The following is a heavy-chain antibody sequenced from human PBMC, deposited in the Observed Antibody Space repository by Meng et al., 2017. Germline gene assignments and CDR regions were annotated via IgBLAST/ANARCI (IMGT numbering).Heavy chain of an antibody. CDR3: ARDPYCSGGSCYLYGMDV. Sequence: SLKISGAASGFTFSSYAMHWVRQAPGKGLEWVAVISYDGSNKYYADSVKGRFTISRDNSKNTLYLQMNSLRAEDTAVYYCARDPYCSGGSCYLYGMDVWGQGTTVTVSS. CDR1: GFTFSSYA. D-gene: IGHD2-15*01. J-gene: IGHJ6*02. V-gene: IGHV3-30*01. CDR2: ISYDGSNK.